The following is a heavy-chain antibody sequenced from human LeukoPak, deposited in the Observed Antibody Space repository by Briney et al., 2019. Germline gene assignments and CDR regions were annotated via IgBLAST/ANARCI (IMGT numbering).Heavy chain of an antibody. J-gene: IGHJ6*03. CDR1: GFTFSDYY. V-gene: IGHV3-11*01. Sequence: GGSLRLSCAASGFTFSDYYMSWIRQAPGKGLEWISDIDTTGSTIYYADSLKGRFTISRDSAKNSLYLQMNSLRAEDTAVYYCARAEASSSSSVGDYYMDVWGKGTTVTVSS. CDR3: ARAEASSSSSVGDYYMDV. CDR2: IDTTGSTI. D-gene: IGHD6-6*01.